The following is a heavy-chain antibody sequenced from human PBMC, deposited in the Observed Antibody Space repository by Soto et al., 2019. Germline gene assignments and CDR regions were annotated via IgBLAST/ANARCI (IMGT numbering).Heavy chain of an antibody. V-gene: IGHV1-69*13. CDR1: GGTFSSYA. CDR2: IIPIFGTA. D-gene: IGHD1-20*01. Sequence: GASVKVSCKASGGTFSSYAISWVRQAPGQGLEWMGGIIPIFGTANYAQKFQGRVTITADESTSTAYMELSSLRSEDTAVYYCATSWASITGTGYLYYYYYGMDVWGQGTTVTVSS. J-gene: IGHJ6*02. CDR3: ATSWASITGTGYLYYYYYGMDV.